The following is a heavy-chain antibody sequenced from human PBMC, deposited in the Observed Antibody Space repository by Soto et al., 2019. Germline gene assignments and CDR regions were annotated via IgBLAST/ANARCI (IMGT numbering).Heavy chain of an antibody. CDR3: AREMPHRDAFDI. D-gene: IGHD2-2*01. CDR2: ISAYNGNT. Sequence: GASVKASCKASGYTITSYHITWVRQAPGQGLEWMGWISAYNGNTNYAQKLQGRVTMTTDTSTSTAYMELRSLRSDDTAVYYCAREMPHRDAFDIWGQGTMVT. V-gene: IGHV1-18*01. CDR1: GYTITSYH. J-gene: IGHJ3*02.